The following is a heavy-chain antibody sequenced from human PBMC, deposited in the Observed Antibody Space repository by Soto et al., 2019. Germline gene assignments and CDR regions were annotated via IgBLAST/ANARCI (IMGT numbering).Heavy chain of an antibody. CDR1: GLSFSSYA. V-gene: IGHV3-23*01. CDR3: AKGTSSSFSDY. CDR2: IGGRGGST. Sequence: GGSLRLSCAASGLSFSSYAMSWVRQAPGKGLEWVSAIGGRGGSTYYPDSVKGRFTISRDNSKNTLYLQMNGLRAEDTAVYYCAKGTSSSFSDYWGQGTLVTVSS. D-gene: IGHD6-6*01. J-gene: IGHJ4*02.